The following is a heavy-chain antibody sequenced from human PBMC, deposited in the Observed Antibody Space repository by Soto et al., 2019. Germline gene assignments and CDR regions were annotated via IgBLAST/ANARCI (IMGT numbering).Heavy chain of an antibody. CDR3: ARGKGYEQKYYFDY. CDR2: IYYSGST. V-gene: IGHV4-59*01. CDR1: GGSISSYY. Sequence: SETLSLTCTVSGGSISSYYWSWIRQPPGKGLEWIGYIYYSGSTNYNPSLKSRVTISVDTSKNQFSLKLSSVTAADTAVYYCARGKGYEQKYYFDYWGQGTLVTVSS. J-gene: IGHJ4*02. D-gene: IGHD5-12*01.